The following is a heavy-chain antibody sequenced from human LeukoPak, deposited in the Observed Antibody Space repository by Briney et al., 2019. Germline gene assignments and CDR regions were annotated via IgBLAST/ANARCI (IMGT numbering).Heavy chain of an antibody. CDR2: INPNNGAT. J-gene: IGHJ4*02. Sequence: ASVKASCKASGYTFTGHYMHWVRQAPGQGLEWMGWINPNNGATFFAQKFQGRVTMTRDTSISTVYMQLTRLRSDDTAVYYCARVFQQLVLGFFDYWGQGTLVTVSS. CDR1: GYTFTGHY. CDR3: ARVFQQLVLGFFDY. V-gene: IGHV1-2*02. D-gene: IGHD6-6*01.